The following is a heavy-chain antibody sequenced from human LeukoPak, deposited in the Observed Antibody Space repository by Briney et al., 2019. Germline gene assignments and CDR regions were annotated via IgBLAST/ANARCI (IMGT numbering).Heavy chain of an antibody. D-gene: IGHD3-22*01. J-gene: IGHJ6*03. CDR2: IYTSGST. CDR3: ARVVFYDSRGYRYYYYMDV. V-gene: IGHV4-61*02. CDR1: GGSISSGSYY. Sequence: SETLSLTCTVSGGSISSGSYYWSWIRQPAGKGLEWIGRIYTSGSTNYNPSLKSRVTISVDTSKNQFSLKLSSVTAADTAVYYRARVVFYDSRGYRYYYYMDVWGKGTTVTVSS.